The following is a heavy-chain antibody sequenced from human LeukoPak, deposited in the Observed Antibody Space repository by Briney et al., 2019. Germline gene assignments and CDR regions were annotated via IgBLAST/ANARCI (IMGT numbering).Heavy chain of an antibody. CDR3: ARGYGYYYMDV. CDR2: INHSGST. V-gene: IGHV4-34*01. J-gene: IGHJ6*03. CDR1: GGSFSGYY. D-gene: IGHD4-17*01. Sequence: SETLSLTCAVYGGSFSGYYWSWIRQPPGKGLEWIGEINHSGSTNYNPSLKSRVTISVDTSKNQFSLKLSSVTAADTAVYYCARGYGYYYMDVWGKGTTVTISS.